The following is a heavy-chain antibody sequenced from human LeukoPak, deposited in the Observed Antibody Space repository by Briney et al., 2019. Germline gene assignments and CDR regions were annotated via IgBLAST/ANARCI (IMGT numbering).Heavy chain of an antibody. D-gene: IGHD1-26*01. CDR1: GFTVSSDA. J-gene: IGHJ5*02. V-gene: IGHV3-23*01. CDR3: AKHVTREVYSRLFDP. CDR2: ISGSGGST. Sequence: GGSLTLSCAASGFTVSSDAMSWVRQAPGKGVEWVSAISGSGGSTYYADSVKGRFPISRVNSKNTLYLKMNSLRAEDTAVDCCAKHVTREVYSRLFDPWGQGTLVTVSS.